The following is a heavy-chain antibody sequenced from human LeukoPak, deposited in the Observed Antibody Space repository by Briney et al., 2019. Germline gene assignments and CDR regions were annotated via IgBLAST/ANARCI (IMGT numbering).Heavy chain of an antibody. D-gene: IGHD3-3*01. CDR2: INPNSGGT. V-gene: IGHV1-2*02. CDR1: GYTFTGYY. J-gene: IGHJ5*02. Sequence: GASVKVSCKASGYTFTGYYMHWVRQAPGQGLEWMGWINPNSGGTNYAQKFQGRVIMTRDTSISTAYMELSRLRSDDTAVYDCARDRRITIFGVATNWFDPWGQGTLVTVSS. CDR3: ARDRRITIFGVATNWFDP.